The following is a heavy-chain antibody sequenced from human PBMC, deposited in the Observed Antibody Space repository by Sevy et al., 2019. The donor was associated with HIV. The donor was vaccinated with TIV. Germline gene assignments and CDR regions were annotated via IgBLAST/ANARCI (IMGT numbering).Heavy chain of an antibody. J-gene: IGHJ6*02. V-gene: IGHV3-30-3*01. D-gene: IGHD5-12*01. Sequence: GGSLRLSCAASGFTFSSYAMHWVRQAPGKGLEWVAVISYDGSNKYYADSVKGRFTISRDNSKNTLYLQMNSLRAEDTAVYYCARDVARSGYEYCYYGMDVWGQGTTVTVSS. CDR3: ARDVARSGYEYCYYGMDV. CDR1: GFTFSSYA. CDR2: ISYDGSNK.